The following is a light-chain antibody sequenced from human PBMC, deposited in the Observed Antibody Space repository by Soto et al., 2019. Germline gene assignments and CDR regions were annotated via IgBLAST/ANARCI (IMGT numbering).Light chain of an antibody. CDR1: QSVSSN. V-gene: IGKV3-15*01. CDR3: QQYHNWPPLT. CDR2: GAS. J-gene: IGKJ4*01. Sequence: EIVMTQSPATLTVSPGERVTLSCRASQSVSSNLAWYQQKPGQAPRLLIYGASTRVPGIPARFSGSGSGTEFTLTFSSLQSEDFALYYCQQYHNWPPLTFGGGTKVEIK.